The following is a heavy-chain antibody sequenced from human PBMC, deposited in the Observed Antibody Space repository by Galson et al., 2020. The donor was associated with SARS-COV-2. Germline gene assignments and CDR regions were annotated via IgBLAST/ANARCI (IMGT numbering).Heavy chain of an antibody. V-gene: IGHV4-38-2*01. J-gene: IGHJ2*01. CDR3: ARQGVNMIVLVTVAGWFFDL. CDR2: IYPSGSP. Sequence: SETLYLTCDVSGYSISTTNYSGWVRQPPGNGLEWIGSIYPSGSPYSNPSLKSRVTISLDTSRNQFPLTLHSVTAADTALYYCARQGVNMIVLVTVAGWFFDLWCRGTLVSVSS. D-gene: IGHD3-22*01. CDR1: GYSISTTNY.